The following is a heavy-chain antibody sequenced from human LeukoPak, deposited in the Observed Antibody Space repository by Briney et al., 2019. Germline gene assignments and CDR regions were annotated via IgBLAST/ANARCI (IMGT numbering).Heavy chain of an antibody. CDR2: ISSSSFYI. Sequence: GGSLRLSCAASGFTCSNYTMNWVRQAPGRGLEWVSSISSSSFYIYYADSVKGRFTISRDNAKNSLYLQMNSLRAEDTALYYCAKDIGAVAGYAFDIWGQGTMVTVSS. CDR1: GFTCSNYT. J-gene: IGHJ3*02. V-gene: IGHV3-21*04. D-gene: IGHD6-19*01. CDR3: AKDIGAVAGYAFDI.